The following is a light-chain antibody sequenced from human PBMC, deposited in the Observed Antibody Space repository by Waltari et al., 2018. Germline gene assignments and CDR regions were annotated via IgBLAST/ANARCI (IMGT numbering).Light chain of an antibody. J-gene: IGLJ2*01. V-gene: IGLV7-43*01. CDR1: TGAVTSGYS. Sequence: QTVVTQEPSLTVSPGGTVTLTCASSTGAVTSGYSPNWFQQKPGQAPRALISSTSNKHSWTPARFSGSLLGDKAALTLSGVQPEDEAECYCLLYYSDAPVFGGGTKLTVL. CDR3: LLYYSDAPV. CDR2: STS.